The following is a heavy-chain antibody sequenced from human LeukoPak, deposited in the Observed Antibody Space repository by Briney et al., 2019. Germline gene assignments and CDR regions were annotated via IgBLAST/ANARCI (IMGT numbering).Heavy chain of an antibody. Sequence: PSETLSLTCAVYGGSFSGYYWSWIRQPPGKGLEWIGEINHSGSTNYNPSLKSRVTISVDTSKNQLSLKLSSVTAADTAVYYCARTLSRWDPFDYWGQGTLVTVSS. CDR2: INHSGST. V-gene: IGHV4-34*01. D-gene: IGHD1-26*01. J-gene: IGHJ4*02. CDR1: GGSFSGYY. CDR3: ARTLSRWDPFDY.